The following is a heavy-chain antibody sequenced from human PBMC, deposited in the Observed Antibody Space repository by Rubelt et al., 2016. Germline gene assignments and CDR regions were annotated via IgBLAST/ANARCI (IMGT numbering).Heavy chain of an antibody. D-gene: IGHD4/OR15-4a*01. CDR3: ARLRGYGED. J-gene: IGHJ4*02. Sequence: QVQLQESGPGLVKPSETLSLTCTVSGYSISSGYYWGWIRQPPGKGLEWIGSIFHSGSTYDKPSLTSRVTMSVDTSKNQFSLILNSVNAADTAVYYCARLRGYGEDWGQGTLVTVSS. V-gene: IGHV4-38-2*02. CDR1: GYSISSGYY. CDR2: IFHSGST.